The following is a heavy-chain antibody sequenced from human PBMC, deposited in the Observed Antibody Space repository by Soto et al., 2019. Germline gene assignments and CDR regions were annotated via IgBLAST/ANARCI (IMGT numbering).Heavy chain of an antibody. V-gene: IGHV3-33*01. J-gene: IGHJ4*02. CDR3: ASLGYDSTGYYFDY. D-gene: IGHD3-22*01. CDR2: IWYDGSNK. Sequence: GGSLRLSCAASGFTFSSFGMHWVRQAPGKGLEWVAVIWYDGSNKYYADSVKGRFTISRDNSKSTLYLQMNSLRAEDTAVYYCASLGYDSTGYYFDYWGQGTLVTVSS. CDR1: GFTFSSFG.